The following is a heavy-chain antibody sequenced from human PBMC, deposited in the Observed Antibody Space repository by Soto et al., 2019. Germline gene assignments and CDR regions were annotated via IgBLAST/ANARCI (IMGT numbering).Heavy chain of an antibody. Sequence: GGTLRLSCTASGFPFSSFAMSWVRQAPGKGLEWVSTISDSGGATYNADSVMGRFTISRDNFKNTLYVQMNSTSAEDTAVYCCARPGGVPTAMVGTFDLWGQGTVVTVSS. CDR3: ARPGGVPTAMVGTFDL. CDR1: GFPFSSFA. D-gene: IGHD2-2*01. CDR2: ISDSGGAT. J-gene: IGHJ3*01. V-gene: IGHV3-23*01.